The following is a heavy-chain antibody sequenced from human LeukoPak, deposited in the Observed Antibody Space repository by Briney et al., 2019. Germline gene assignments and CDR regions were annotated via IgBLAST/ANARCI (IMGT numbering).Heavy chain of an antibody. CDR1: AGSISSYY. CDR3: ARDFGSGREEGWFDP. Sequence: SETLSLTCTVSAGSISSYYWSWIRQPAGKGLEWIGRIYNTGSTTYNPSLKSRVTMSVDTSKIQFSLNLTSVTAADTAVYYCARDFGSGREEGWFDPWGQGTLVTVSS. J-gene: IGHJ5*02. CDR2: IYNTGST. D-gene: IGHD3-3*01. V-gene: IGHV4-4*07.